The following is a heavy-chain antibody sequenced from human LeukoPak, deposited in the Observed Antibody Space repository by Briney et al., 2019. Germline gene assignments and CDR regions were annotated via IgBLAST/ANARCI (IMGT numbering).Heavy chain of an antibody. CDR2: INHSGGT. CDR1: GGSFSGYY. Sequence: KPSETLSLTCAVYGGSFSGYYWSWIRQPPGKGLEWIGEINHSGGTNYNPSLKSRVTISVDTSKNQFSLKLSSVTAADTAVYYCARARRNPGIAAARRYYFDYWGQGTLVTVSS. V-gene: IGHV4-34*01. J-gene: IGHJ4*02. CDR3: ARARRNPGIAAARRYYFDY. D-gene: IGHD6-13*01.